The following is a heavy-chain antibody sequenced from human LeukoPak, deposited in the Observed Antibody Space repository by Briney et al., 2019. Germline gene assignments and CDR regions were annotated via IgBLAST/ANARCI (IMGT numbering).Heavy chain of an antibody. V-gene: IGHV1-18*01. Sequence: ASVKVSCKASGYTFTSYGISWVRQAPGQGLEWMGWISAYNGNTNYAQKLQGRVTMTTDTSTSTAYMELRSLRSDDTAVYYCARVVVYGSGWYGGWFDPWGQGTLVTVSS. CDR1: GYTFTSYG. D-gene: IGHD6-19*01. J-gene: IGHJ5*02. CDR2: ISAYNGNT. CDR3: ARVVVYGSGWYGGWFDP.